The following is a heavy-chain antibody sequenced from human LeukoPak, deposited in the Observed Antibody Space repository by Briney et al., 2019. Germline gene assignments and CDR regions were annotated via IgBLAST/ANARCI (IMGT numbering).Heavy chain of an antibody. J-gene: IGHJ4*02. CDR2: ISSSSSYI. CDR1: GSTFSSYS. D-gene: IGHD3-22*01. CDR3: ARAAPTRTLIGSGADY. Sequence: GGSLRLSCAASGSTFSSYSMNWVRQAPGKGLEWVSSISSSSSYIYYADSVKGRFTISRDNAKKSLYLQVNSLRVEDTAVYYCARAAPTRTLIGSGADYWGQGTLVTVSS. V-gene: IGHV3-21*01.